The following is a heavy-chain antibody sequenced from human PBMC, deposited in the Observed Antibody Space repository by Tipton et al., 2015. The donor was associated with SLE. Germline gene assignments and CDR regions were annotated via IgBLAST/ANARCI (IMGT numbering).Heavy chain of an antibody. CDR1: GGAISSTSHH. D-gene: IGHD3-3*01. CDR3: VKSHLLFGMITVFDH. Sequence: TLSLTCTVSGGAISSTSHHWGWIRQPPGKGLEWIGSIHSTGRTYYNPSLKSRVTLTVDTSKNQYSLSLNSVTAADTAVFYCVKSHLLFGMITVFDHWGGGILVTVSS. CDR2: IHSTGRT. J-gene: IGHJ4*02. V-gene: IGHV4-39*01.